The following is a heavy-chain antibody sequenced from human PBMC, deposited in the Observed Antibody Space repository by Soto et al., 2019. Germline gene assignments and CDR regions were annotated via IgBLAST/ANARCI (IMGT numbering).Heavy chain of an antibody. Sequence: SETLSLTCTVSGGSISSGGYYWSWIRQHPGKGLEWIGYIYYSGSTYYNPSLKSRVTISVDTSKNQFSLKLSSVTAADTAVYYCARSGITIFGVVPSWFDPWGQGTLVTVSS. CDR1: GGSISSGGYY. CDR2: IYYSGST. D-gene: IGHD3-3*01. V-gene: IGHV4-31*03. CDR3: ARSGITIFGVVPSWFDP. J-gene: IGHJ5*02.